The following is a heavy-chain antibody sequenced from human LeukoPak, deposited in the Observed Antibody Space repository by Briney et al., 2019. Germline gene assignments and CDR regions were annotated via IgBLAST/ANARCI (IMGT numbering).Heavy chain of an antibody. CDR1: GYPFTGYY. Sequence: GASVKVSCMASGYPFTGYYIHWVRQAPGQGLEWMGWINPDSDVTNYAQKFQGRVTMTRDTSISTAYMELSRLKSDDTAVYYCARAGWNNWFDPWGQGTLVTVSS. D-gene: IGHD6-19*01. V-gene: IGHV1-2*02. CDR3: ARAGWNNWFDP. CDR2: INPDSDVT. J-gene: IGHJ5*02.